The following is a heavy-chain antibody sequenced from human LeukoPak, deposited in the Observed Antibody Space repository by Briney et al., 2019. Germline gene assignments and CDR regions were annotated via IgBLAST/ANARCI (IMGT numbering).Heavy chain of an antibody. Sequence: SETLSLTCAVYGGSFSGYYWSWIRQPPGKGLEWIGETNHSGSTNYNPSLKSRVTISVDTSKNQFSLKLSSVTAADTAVYYCARGALRYVDYWGQGTLVTVSS. CDR1: GGSFSGYY. D-gene: IGHD4-17*01. CDR2: TNHSGST. J-gene: IGHJ4*02. V-gene: IGHV4-34*01. CDR3: ARGALRYVDY.